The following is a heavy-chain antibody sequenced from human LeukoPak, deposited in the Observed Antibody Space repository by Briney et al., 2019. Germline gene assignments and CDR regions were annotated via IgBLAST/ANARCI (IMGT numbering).Heavy chain of an antibody. CDR3: ARRKCSGGSCPPYYFDY. J-gene: IGHJ4*02. CDR2: IYYSGST. CDR1: GGSISSSSTYY. V-gene: IGHV4-39*01. D-gene: IGHD2-15*01. Sequence: SETLSLTCTVSGGSISSSSTYYWGWIRQPPGKGLVWIGTIYYSGSTYYNASLKSRVTISVDTSKNQFSLKLSSVTAADTAVYYCARRKCSGGSCPPYYFDYWGQGTLVTVSS.